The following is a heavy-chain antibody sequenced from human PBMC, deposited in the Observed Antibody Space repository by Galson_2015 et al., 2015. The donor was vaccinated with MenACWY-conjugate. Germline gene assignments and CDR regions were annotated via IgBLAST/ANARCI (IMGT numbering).Heavy chain of an antibody. D-gene: IGHD6-13*01. J-gene: IGHJ2*01. Sequence: SLRLSCAASGFTFSSCAMSWVRQAPGKGLEWVSIIYSGGYTYYADSVKGRFTISRDNSKNTLYLQMNNLRAEDTAVYYCARQIQQLATPYWYFDLWGRGPLVTVSS. CDR2: IYSGGYT. CDR1: GFTFSSCA. CDR3: ARQIQQLATPYWYFDL. V-gene: IGHV3-53*01.